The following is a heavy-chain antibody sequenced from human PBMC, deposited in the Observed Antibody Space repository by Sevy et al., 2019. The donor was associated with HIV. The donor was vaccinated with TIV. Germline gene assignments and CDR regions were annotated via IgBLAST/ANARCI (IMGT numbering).Heavy chain of an antibody. Sequence: SETLSLTCTVSGGSIISGSYYWSWIRQPAGKGLEWIGRIYTSGSTNYNPSLKSRVTISVDTSKNRFSLKLSSVTAADTAVYYCARAKGELSSAYYYYMDVWGKGTTVTVSS. J-gene: IGHJ6*03. CDR1: GGSIISGSYY. V-gene: IGHV4-61*02. CDR3: ARAKGELSSAYYYYMDV. CDR2: IYTSGST. D-gene: IGHD3-16*02.